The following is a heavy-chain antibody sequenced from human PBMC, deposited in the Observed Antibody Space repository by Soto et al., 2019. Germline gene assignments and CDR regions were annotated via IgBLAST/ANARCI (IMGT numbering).Heavy chain of an antibody. Sequence: PSETLSLTCAVYGGSFSGYYWSWIRQPPGKGLEWIGEINHSGSTNYNPSLKSRVTISVDTSKNQFSLKLSSVTAADTAVYYCARRVLLWFGELSPWFDPWGQGTLVTVSS. CDR1: GGSFSGYY. V-gene: IGHV4-34*01. CDR2: INHSGST. D-gene: IGHD3-10*01. CDR3: ARRVLLWFGELSPWFDP. J-gene: IGHJ5*02.